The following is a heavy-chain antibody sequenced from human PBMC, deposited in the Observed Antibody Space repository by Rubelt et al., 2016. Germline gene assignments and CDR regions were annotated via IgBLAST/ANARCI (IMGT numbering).Heavy chain of an antibody. J-gene: IGHJ4*02. V-gene: IGHV3-23*01. CDR3: AKDMDSSYNYFDY. D-gene: IGHD6-6*01. Sequence: LESGGDLVQPGGSLRLSCAASGFTFSNYVMSWVRQAPGKGLEWVSAINTAGTTFYADSVKGRFIISRDNSRTTMYLQMNSLRVEDTAVYYCAKDMDSSYNYFDYWGQGTLVTVSS. CDR2: INTAGTT. CDR1: GFTFSNYV.